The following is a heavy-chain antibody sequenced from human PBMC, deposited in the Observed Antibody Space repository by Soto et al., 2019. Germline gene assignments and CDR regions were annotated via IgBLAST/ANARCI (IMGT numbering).Heavy chain of an antibody. D-gene: IGHD1-26*01. V-gene: IGHV1-2*02. J-gene: IGHJ6*02. CDR1: GYTFSGPY. CDR3: ARDFRTHSHGVDV. Sequence: ASVKVSCKASGYTFSGPYIYWIRQAPGQGLEWMGWIDPNSGGTEFAQKFQGRVTLNRATSISTVYMELNSLRSDDTGVYYCARDFRTHSHGVDVLGQGTAVPVSS. CDR2: IDPNSGGT.